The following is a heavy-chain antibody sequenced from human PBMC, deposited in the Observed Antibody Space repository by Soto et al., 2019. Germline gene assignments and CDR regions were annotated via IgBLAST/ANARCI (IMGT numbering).Heavy chain of an antibody. CDR2: IKSRSSGDTP. CDR1: RFTFDNVW. CDR3: TTLHSYGRDY. J-gene: IGHJ4*02. Sequence: GVSLRLSCSTSRFTFDNVWMTWVLHAPGQGLQWLGHIKSRSSGDTPSYAADVKGRFTISRDNAKNTVYVQMHSLKSEDTGVYYCTTLHSYGRDYCVQRGMFAVGS. V-gene: IGHV3-15*01. D-gene: IGHD5-18*01.